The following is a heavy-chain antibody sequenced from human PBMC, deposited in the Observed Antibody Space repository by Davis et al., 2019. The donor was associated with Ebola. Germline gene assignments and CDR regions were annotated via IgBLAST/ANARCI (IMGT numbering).Heavy chain of an antibody. V-gene: IGHV4-4*02. CDR2: IYHSGST. Sequence: MPSETLSLTCAVSGGSTSSSNWWSWVRQHPGKGLEWIGEIYHSGSTNYNPSLKSRVTISVDTSKNQFSLKLSSVTAADTAVYYCARHTSSSWPRFDYWGQGTLVTVSS. CDR1: GGSTSSSNW. D-gene: IGHD6-13*01. CDR3: ARHTSSSWPRFDY. J-gene: IGHJ4*02.